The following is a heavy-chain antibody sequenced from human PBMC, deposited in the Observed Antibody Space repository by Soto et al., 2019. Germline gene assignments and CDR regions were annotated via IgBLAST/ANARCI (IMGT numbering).Heavy chain of an antibody. Sequence: SETLSLTCTVSGGSISSSSYYWGWIRQLPGKGLEWIGSIYYSGSTYYNPSLKSRVTISVDTSKNQFSLKLSSVTAADTAVYYCASGTIFGVVSQYYFDYWGQGTLVTVSS. J-gene: IGHJ4*02. D-gene: IGHD3-3*01. V-gene: IGHV4-39*01. CDR2: IYYSGST. CDR1: GGSISSSSYY. CDR3: ASGTIFGVVSQYYFDY.